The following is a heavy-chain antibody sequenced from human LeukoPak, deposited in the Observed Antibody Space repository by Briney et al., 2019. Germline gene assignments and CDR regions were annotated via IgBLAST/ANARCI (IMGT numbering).Heavy chain of an antibody. CDR1: VYTFTSYD. Sequence: ASVKVSCKASVYTFTSYDINWVRQATGQGLEWMGWINPNSGNTGYAQKFQGRVTMPRNTSISTAYMELSSLRSEDTAVYYCARGGPGAAYFDYWGQGTLVTVSS. V-gene: IGHV1-8*01. D-gene: IGHD1-26*01. CDR3: ARGGPGAAYFDY. J-gene: IGHJ4*02. CDR2: INPNSGNT.